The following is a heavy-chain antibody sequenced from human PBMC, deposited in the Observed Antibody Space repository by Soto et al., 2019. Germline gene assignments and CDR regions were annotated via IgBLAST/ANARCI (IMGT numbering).Heavy chain of an antibody. CDR1: GFTISSNA. CDR3: AKDKPGTTSFDY. J-gene: IGHJ4*02. Sequence: PGGSLRLSCAASGFTISSNAMYWVRQAPGKGLGWVSAISDRGDTTHYADSVKGRFTISRDTSKNTLYLHLNTLRADDTAVYYCAKDKPGTTSFDYWGQGTLVTVSS. V-gene: IGHV3-23*01. CDR2: ISDRGDTT. D-gene: IGHD1-1*01.